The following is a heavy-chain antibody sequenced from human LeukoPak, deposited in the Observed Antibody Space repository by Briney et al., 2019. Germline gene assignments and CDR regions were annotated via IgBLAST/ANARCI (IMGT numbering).Heavy chain of an antibody. CDR3: ARDTAHFWSGTLYYYYYMDV. J-gene: IGHJ6*03. V-gene: IGHV3-48*03. D-gene: IGHD3-3*02. CDR1: GFTFSSYE. Sequence: GGSLRLSCAASGFTFSSYEMNWVRQAPGKGLEWVSYISSSGSTIYYADSVKGRFTISRDNAKNSLYLQMNSLRAEDTAVYYCARDTAHFWSGTLYYYYYMDVWGKGTTVTVSS. CDR2: ISSSGSTI.